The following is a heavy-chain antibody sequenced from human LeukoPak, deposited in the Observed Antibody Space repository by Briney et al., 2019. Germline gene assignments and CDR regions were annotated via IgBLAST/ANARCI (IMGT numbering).Heavy chain of an antibody. CDR3: ARNELRSYGLVHY. CDR1: GGAISSNNYY. V-gene: IGHV4-39*07. CDR2: VSYSGST. Sequence: SETLSLTCTVSGGAISSNNYYWVWIRQPPGKGLEWIGSVSYSGSTYYNPSLRSRVTMSMDTSRNQFSLALTSMTAADTAVYYCARNELRSYGLVHYWGQGTLVTVSS. D-gene: IGHD1-26*01. J-gene: IGHJ4*02.